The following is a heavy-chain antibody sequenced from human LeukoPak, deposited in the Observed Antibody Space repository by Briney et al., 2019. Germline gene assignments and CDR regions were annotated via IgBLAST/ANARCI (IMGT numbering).Heavy chain of an antibody. D-gene: IGHD5-24*01. V-gene: IGHV4-39*07. J-gene: IGHJ6*03. CDR3: ARRRMAKYYYYYYMDV. Sequence: SETLSLTCTVSGGSISSSSYYWGWIRQPPGKGLEWIGSIYYSGSTYYNPSLKSRVTISVDTSKNQFSLKLSSVTAADTAVYYCARRRMAKYYYYYYMDVWGKGTTVTISS. CDR1: GGSISSSSYY. CDR2: IYYSGST.